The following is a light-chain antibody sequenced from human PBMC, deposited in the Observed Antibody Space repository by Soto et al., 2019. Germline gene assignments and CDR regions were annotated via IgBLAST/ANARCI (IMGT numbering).Light chain of an antibody. CDR1: SSNIGNNA. Sequence: QSVLTQPPSVSDAPRQRVTISCSGSSSNIGNNAVNWYQQLPGKAPKLLLYYDDLLPSGVSDRFSGSKSGTSASLAISGLQSEDEVDYYCAAWDDSLNGVVFGGGTKVTVL. J-gene: IGLJ2*01. V-gene: IGLV1-36*01. CDR2: YDD. CDR3: AAWDDSLNGVV.